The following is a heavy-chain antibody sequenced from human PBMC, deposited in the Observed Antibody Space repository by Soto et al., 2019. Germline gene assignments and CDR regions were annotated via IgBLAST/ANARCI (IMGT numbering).Heavy chain of an antibody. V-gene: IGHV4-59*08. Sequence: SETLSLTCTVSGGSISSYYWSWIRQPPGKGLEWIGYIYYSGSTNYNPSLKSRVTISVDTSKNQFSLKLSSVTAADTAVYYCARLVYCSGGSCYGAAFDIWGQGTMVTVSS. CDR2: IYYSGST. CDR1: GGSISSYY. CDR3: ARLVYCSGGSCYGAAFDI. J-gene: IGHJ3*02. D-gene: IGHD2-15*01.